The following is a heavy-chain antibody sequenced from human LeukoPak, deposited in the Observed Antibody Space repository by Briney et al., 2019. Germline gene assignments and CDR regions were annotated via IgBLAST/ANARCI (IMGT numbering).Heavy chain of an antibody. CDR1: GFTLSSYG. V-gene: IGHV3-33*01. CDR3: ARASSGWTIGY. D-gene: IGHD6-19*01. CDR2: IWYDGSNK. J-gene: IGHJ4*02. Sequence: QPGGSLRLSCAASGFTLSSYGMHWVRQAPGKGLEWVAVIWYDGSNKYYADSVKGRFTISRDNSKNTLYLQMNSLRAEDTAVYYCARASSGWTIGYWGQGTLVTVSS.